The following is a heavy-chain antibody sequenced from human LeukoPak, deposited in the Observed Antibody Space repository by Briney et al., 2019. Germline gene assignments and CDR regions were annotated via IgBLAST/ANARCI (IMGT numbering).Heavy chain of an antibody. J-gene: IGHJ4*02. D-gene: IGHD3-22*01. Sequence: GGSLRLSCAASGFTFRNYWMHWVRQAPGKGLEWVANIKPDGSDKYYVDSVKGRFTISRDNAENSLYLQMNSLRAEDTAVYYCARLADYDSSGYLSYWGQGTLVTVSS. V-gene: IGHV3-7*05. CDR2: IKPDGSDK. CDR1: GFTFRNYW. CDR3: ARLADYDSSGYLSY.